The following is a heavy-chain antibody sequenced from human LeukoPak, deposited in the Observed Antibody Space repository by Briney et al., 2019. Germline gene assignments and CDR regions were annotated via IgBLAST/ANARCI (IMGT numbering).Heavy chain of an antibody. J-gene: IGHJ4*02. CDR3: ARDGDYLMALDY. CDR2: ISRSSSYI. V-gene: IGHV3-21*01. CDR1: GFTFDDYS. D-gene: IGHD4-11*01. Sequence: PGGSLRLSCAASGFTFDDYSMTWVRQAPGKGLEWVSSISRSSSYIYYADSLKGRFTISRDNAKNSLFLQMDSLRAEDTAVYYCARDGDYLMALDYWGQGTLVTVSS.